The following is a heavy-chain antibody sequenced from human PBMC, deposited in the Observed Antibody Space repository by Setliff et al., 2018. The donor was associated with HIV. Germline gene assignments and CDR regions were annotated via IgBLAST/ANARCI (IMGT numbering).Heavy chain of an antibody. Sequence: PSETLSLTCAVYGGSFSGYYWSWIRQPPGKGLEWIGEINHSGSTNYNPSLKSRVTISVDTSKNQFSLKLSSVTAADTAVYYCARAYSSGRYDALDIWGQGTMVTVSS. CDR1: GGSFSGYY. V-gene: IGHV4-34*01. CDR2: INHSGST. J-gene: IGHJ3*02. CDR3: ARAYSSGRYDALDI. D-gene: IGHD6-19*01.